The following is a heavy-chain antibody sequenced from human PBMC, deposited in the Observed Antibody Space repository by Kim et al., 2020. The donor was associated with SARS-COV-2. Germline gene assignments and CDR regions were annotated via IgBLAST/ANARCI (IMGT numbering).Heavy chain of an antibody. CDR1: GFTFSDYT. V-gene: IGHV3-21*01. CDR3: ARERRILTGYYPQDAFDI. CDR2: ISDGSRFT. D-gene: IGHD3-9*01. J-gene: IGHJ3*02. Sequence: GGSLRLSCAASGFTFSDYTMHWVRQAPGKGLEWVSSISDGSRFTSYADSVKGRFAIPRDNAKNSLHLHMDTLRAEDTAIYYCARERRILTGYYPQDAFDIWGQGTMVTVSS.